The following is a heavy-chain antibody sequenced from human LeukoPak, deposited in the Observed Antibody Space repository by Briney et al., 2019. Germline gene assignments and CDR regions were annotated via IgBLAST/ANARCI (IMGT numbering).Heavy chain of an antibody. D-gene: IGHD3-10*01. J-gene: IGHJ5*02. V-gene: IGHV3-7*03. Sequence: GGSLRLSCAASGFIFSSYWMTWVRQAPGKGLEWVANIKQAGSENSYVDSMKGRFTISRDNAKNSLYLQMNSLRAEDTAVYYCARDGSGSLKHNWFDPWGQGTLVTVSS. CDR2: IKQAGSEN. CDR3: ARDGSGSLKHNWFDP. CDR1: GFIFSSYW.